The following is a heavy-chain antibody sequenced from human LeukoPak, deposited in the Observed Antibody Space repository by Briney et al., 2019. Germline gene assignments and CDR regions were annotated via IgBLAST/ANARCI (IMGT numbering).Heavy chain of an antibody. CDR2: MYYSGST. D-gene: IGHD3-9*01. CDR3: ARRGYDILTGYYTPHFDY. J-gene: IGHJ4*02. V-gene: IGHV4-39*01. CDR1: GGSISSSSYY. Sequence: ASETLSLTCTVSGGSISSSSYYWGWIRQPPGKGLEWIGSMYYSGSTYYNPSLKSRVIISVDTSKNQFALKLSSVTAADTAVYYCARRGYDILTGYYTPHFDYWGQGTLVTVSS.